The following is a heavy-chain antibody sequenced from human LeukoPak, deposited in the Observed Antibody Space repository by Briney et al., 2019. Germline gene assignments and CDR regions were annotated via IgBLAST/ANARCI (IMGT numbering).Heavy chain of an antibody. J-gene: IGHJ4*02. V-gene: IGHV3-7*01. CDR2: IKQDGSEK. CDR1: GFTFSSYW. D-gene: IGHD3-16*01. CDR3: ARYHAWGSSSMDY. Sequence: GGSLRLSCAASGFTFSSYWMSWVRQAPGKGLEWVANIKQDGSEKYYVDSVKGRFTISRDNAKNSLYLQMNSLRAEDTAVYYCARYHAWGSSSMDYWGQGTLVTVSS.